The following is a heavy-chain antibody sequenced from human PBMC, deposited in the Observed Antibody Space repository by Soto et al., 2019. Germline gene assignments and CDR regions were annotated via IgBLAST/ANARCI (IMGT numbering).Heavy chain of an antibody. CDR2: IYTSGST. CDR1: GGSISSYY. D-gene: IGHD2-8*01. V-gene: IGHV4-4*07. Sequence: SETLSLTCTVSGGSISSYYWSWIRQPAGKGLEWIGRIYTSGSTNYNPSLKSRVTMSLDTSKNQFSLKLTSVTAADTALYYCARHEGNGNVWPLDYWGQGILVTVSS. CDR3: ARHEGNGNVWPLDY. J-gene: IGHJ4*02.